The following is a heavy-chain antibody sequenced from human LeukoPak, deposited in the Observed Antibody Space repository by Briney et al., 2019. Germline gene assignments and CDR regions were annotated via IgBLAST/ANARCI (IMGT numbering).Heavy chain of an antibody. V-gene: IGHV1-2*06. CDR3: ARSRLRYSWDYYYYGMDV. Sequence: ASVKVSCKASGYTFTGYYMHWVRQAPGQGLEWMGRINPNSGGTNYAQKFQGRVTMTGDTSISTAYMELSRLRSDDTAVYYCARSRLRYSWDYYYYGMDVWGQGTTVTVSS. D-gene: IGHD3-9*01. CDR2: INPNSGGT. CDR1: GYTFTGYY. J-gene: IGHJ6*02.